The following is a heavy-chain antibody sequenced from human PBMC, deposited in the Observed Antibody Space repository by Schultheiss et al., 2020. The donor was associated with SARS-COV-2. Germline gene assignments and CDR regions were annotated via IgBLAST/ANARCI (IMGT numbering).Heavy chain of an antibody. V-gene: IGHV3-30*04. CDR3: ARSLPYYYDSSGPFDY. Sequence: GGSLRLSCAASGFTFSSYAMHWVRQAPGKGLEWVAVISYDGSNKYYADSVKGRFTISRDNSKNTLYLQMNSLRAEDTAVYYCARSLPYYYDSSGPFDYWGQGTLVTVSS. CDR2: ISYDGSNK. D-gene: IGHD3-22*01. CDR1: GFTFSSYA. J-gene: IGHJ4*02.